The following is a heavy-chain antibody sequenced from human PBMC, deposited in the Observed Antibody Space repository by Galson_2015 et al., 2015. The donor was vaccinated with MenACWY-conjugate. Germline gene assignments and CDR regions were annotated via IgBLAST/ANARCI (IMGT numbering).Heavy chain of an antibody. CDR3: ARGSAPGSFSYCFYYYMDV. CDR1: GDSVSSDSAA. CDR2: TYYRTKWYN. J-gene: IGHJ6*03. V-gene: IGHV6-1*01. Sequence: CAISGDSVSSDSAAWYWIRQSPSRGLEWLARTYYRTKWYNAYAVSVKSQITINPDTSKTQSSLQLNSVTPEDAAVYYCARGSAPGSFSYCFYYYMDVWGQGTTVTVSS. D-gene: IGHD3-10*01.